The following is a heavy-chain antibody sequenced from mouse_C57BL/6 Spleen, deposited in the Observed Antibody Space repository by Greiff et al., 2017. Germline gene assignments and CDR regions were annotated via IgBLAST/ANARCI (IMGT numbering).Heavy chain of an antibody. CDR3: ARSGDYAWFAY. J-gene: IGHJ3*01. V-gene: IGHV1-22*01. Sequence: VQLKESGPELVKPGASVKMSCKASGYTFTDYNLHWVKQSHGKSLEWIGYINPNNGGTSYNQKFKGKATLTVNKSSSTAYMELRSLTSEDSAVYYCARSGDYAWFAYWGQVTLVTVSA. D-gene: IGHD2-4*01. CDR1: GYTFTDYN. CDR2: INPNNGGT.